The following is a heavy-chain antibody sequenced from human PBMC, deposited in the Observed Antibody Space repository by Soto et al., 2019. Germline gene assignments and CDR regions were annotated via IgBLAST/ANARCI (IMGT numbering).Heavy chain of an antibody. CDR2: ITSSSSYT. V-gene: IGHV3-21*01. D-gene: IGHD6-6*01. J-gene: IGHJ6*02. CDR1: GFTFSSYR. CDR3: ARESEQLVRDYYYGMDV. Sequence: PGGSLRLSCAASGFTFSSYRMNWVRQAPGKGLEWVSSITSSSSYTYSADSVKGRFTISRDNAKNSLYLQMNSLRAEDTAVYYCARESEQLVRDYYYGMDVWRQGTTVTVSS.